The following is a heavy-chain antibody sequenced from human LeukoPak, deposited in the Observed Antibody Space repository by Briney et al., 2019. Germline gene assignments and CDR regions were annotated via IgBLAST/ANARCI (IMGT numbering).Heavy chain of an antibody. V-gene: IGHV3-23*01. CDR3: AKWGDYDVLTGYYVSDF. D-gene: IGHD3-9*01. Sequence: GACLRLSCAASGFIFSNYATYWVRQAPGEGLGWVSAISGRSDNTYYADSVKGRFTLSRDSSKNTLYLQMNSLRADDAAVYYCAKWGDYDVLTGYYVSDFWGQGTLVTVSS. CDR1: GFIFSNYA. CDR2: ISGRSDNT. J-gene: IGHJ4*02.